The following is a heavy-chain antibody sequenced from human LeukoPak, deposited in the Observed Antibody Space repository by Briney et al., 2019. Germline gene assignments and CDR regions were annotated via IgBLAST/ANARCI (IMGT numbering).Heavy chain of an antibody. CDR1: GFTFSSYS. CDR2: ISSSSSYI. CDR3: ARETPYYDFWSGYPLDYYYGMDV. Sequence: GGSLRLSCAASGFTFSSYSMNWVCQAPGKGLEWVSSISSSSSYIYYADSVKGRFTISRDNAKNSLYLQMNSLRAEDTAVYYCARETPYYDFWSGYPLDYYYGMDVWGQGTTVTVSS. D-gene: IGHD3-3*01. V-gene: IGHV3-21*01. J-gene: IGHJ6*02.